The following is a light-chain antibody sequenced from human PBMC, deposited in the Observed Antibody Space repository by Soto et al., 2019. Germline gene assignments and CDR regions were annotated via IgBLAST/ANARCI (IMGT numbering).Light chain of an antibody. CDR2: WAS. J-gene: IGKJ4*01. CDR1: QSVLYNSNSKNY. V-gene: IGKV4-1*01. Sequence: DIVMTQSPDSLAVSLGERATINCKSSQSVLYNSNSKNYLAWYQQKPGQPPKLLIYWASTRESGVPDRFSGSGSGTDFTLTISSLQAEDVAVYYCQQHYRTRGFGGGTKVEIK. CDR3: QQHYRTRG.